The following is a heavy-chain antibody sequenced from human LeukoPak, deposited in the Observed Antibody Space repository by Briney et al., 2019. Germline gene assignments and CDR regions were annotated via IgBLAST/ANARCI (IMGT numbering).Heavy chain of an antibody. J-gene: IGHJ4*02. CDR1: GASFSGYY. CDR3: ARGPHTGVNYYDSSGYYY. V-gene: IGHV4-34*01. CDR2: INHSGST. D-gene: IGHD3-22*01. Sequence: SETLSLTCAVYGASFSGYYWSWIRQPPGKGLEWLGKINHSGSTNYNPPLKSRVTISVDTSKNQFSLKLSSVTAADTAVYYCARGPHTGVNYYDSSGYYYWGQGTLVTVSS.